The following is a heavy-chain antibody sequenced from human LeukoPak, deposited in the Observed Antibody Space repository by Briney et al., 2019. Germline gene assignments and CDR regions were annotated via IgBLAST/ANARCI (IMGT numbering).Heavy chain of an antibody. CDR1: GGSISSYY. Sequence: PSETLSLPCAVSGGSISSYYWSWIRQPPGKGLEWIGYIYYSGSTNYNPSLKSRVTISVDTSKNQFSLKLSSVTAADTAVYYCARSYSAFDIWGQGTMVTVSS. D-gene: IGHD2-15*01. V-gene: IGHV4-59*01. CDR2: IYYSGST. CDR3: ARSYSAFDI. J-gene: IGHJ3*02.